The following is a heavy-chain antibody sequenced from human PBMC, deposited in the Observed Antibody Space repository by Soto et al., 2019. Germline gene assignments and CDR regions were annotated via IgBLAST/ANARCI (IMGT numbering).Heavy chain of an antibody. J-gene: IGHJ6*02. Sequence: EVQLVESGGGLVKPGGSLRLSCAASGFTFSNAWMNWVRQAPGKGLEWVGRIKSKTDGGTTDYAAPVKGRFTISRDDSKNTLYLQMNSLKTEDTAVYYCTTDCPPNERYSSSWSGVICGMDVWGQGTTVTVSS. CDR3: TTDCPPNERYSSSWSGVICGMDV. CDR1: GFTFSNAW. V-gene: IGHV3-15*07. CDR2: IKSKTDGGTT. D-gene: IGHD6-13*01.